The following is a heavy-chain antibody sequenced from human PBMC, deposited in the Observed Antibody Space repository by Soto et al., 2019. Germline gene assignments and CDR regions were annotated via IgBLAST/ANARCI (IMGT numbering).Heavy chain of an antibody. J-gene: IGHJ6*02. CDR2: ISYDGSNK. CDR1: GFTFSSYA. D-gene: IGHD2-2*01. Sequence: GGSLRLSCAASGFTFSSYAMHWVRQAPGKWLEWVAVISYDGSNKYYADSVKGRFTISRGNSKNTLYLQMNSLRAEDTAVYYCARAGAVPAAISSYYYYYGMDVWGQGXTVTVYS. V-gene: IGHV3-30-3*01. CDR3: ARAGAVPAAISSYYYYYGMDV.